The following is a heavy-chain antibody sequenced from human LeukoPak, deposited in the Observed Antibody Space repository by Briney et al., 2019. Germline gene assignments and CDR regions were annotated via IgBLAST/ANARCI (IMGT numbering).Heavy chain of an antibody. J-gene: IGHJ6*02. D-gene: IGHD6-19*01. CDR3: AKDRDSSGWYVYYYSYGMDV. V-gene: IGHV3-30*18. CDR2: ISYDGSNK. Sequence: GRSLRLSCAASGFTFSSYGMHWVRQAPGKGLEWVAVISYDGSNKYYADSVKGRFTISRDNSKNTLYLQMNSLRAEDTAVYYCAKDRDSSGWYVYYYSYGMDVWGQGTTVTVSS. CDR1: GFTFSSYG.